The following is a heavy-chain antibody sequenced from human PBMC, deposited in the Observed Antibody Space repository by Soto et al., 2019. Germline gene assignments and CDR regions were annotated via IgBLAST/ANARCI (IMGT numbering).Heavy chain of an antibody. D-gene: IGHD1-1*01. V-gene: IGHV4-4*07. CDR3: ARGSPYNWNDGYFFDY. J-gene: IGHJ4*02. CDR1: GGSISSYY. CDR2: IYTSGST. Sequence: SETLSLTCTVSGGSISSYYWSWIRQPAGKGLEWIGRIYTSGSTNYNPSLKSRVTMSVDTSKNQFSLKLSSVTAADTAVYYCARGSPYNWNDGYFFDYWGQGTLVTVSS.